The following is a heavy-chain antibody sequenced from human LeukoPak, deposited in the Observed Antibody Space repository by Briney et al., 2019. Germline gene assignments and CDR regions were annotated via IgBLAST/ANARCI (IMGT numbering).Heavy chain of an antibody. CDR2: IYISGST. J-gene: IGHJ4*02. CDR1: GGSISSYY. D-gene: IGHD1-1*01. V-gene: IGHV4-4*07. CDR3: ARDRGTWNDDGFDY. Sequence: SETLSLTCTVSGGSISSYYWSWIRQPAGKGLEWIGRIYISGSTNYNPSLKSRVTMSVDTSKNQFSLKLSSVTAADTAVYYCARDRGTWNDDGFDYWGQGTLVTASS.